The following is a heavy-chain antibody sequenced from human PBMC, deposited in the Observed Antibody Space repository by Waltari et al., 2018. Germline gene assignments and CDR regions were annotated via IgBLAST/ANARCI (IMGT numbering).Heavy chain of an antibody. CDR3: ARRAGQGIGPKYHFYGIDV. CDR2: MNHNRVT. J-gene: IGHJ6*02. V-gene: IGHV4-34*01. D-gene: IGHD6-19*01. Sequence: QVQLQQWGAGLLKPSETLSLTCAVYGGSFSGYFWSWIRQTPGKGLEWIGEMNHNRVTNYNPSLKSRVTVSVETSKSQFSLRLSSVTAADTAVYFCARRAGQGIGPKYHFYGIDVWGQGTTVTVSS. CDR1: GGSFSGYF.